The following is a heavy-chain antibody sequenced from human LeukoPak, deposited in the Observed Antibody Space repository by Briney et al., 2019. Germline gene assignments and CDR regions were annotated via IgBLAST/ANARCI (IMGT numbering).Heavy chain of an antibody. Sequence: ASVKVSCKASGYTFTSYYMHWVRQAPGRGLEWMGIINPSGGSTSYAQKFQGRVTMTRDTSTSTVYMELSSLRSEDTAVYYCARAPTKLAINKYYFDYWGQGTLVTVSS. CDR2: INPSGGST. CDR3: ARAPTKLAINKYYFDY. CDR1: GYTFTSYY. V-gene: IGHV1-46*01. D-gene: IGHD1-1*01. J-gene: IGHJ4*02.